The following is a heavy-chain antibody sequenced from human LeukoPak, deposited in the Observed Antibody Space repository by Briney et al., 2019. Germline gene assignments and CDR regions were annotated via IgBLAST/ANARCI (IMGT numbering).Heavy chain of an antibody. Sequence: GGSLRLSCAASGFTFSSYEMNWVRQAPGKGLEWVSYISSSGSTIYYADSVKGRFTISRDNAKNSLYLQMNSLRAEDTAVYYCARDDRVSVSSGWYGVVDYWGQGTLVTVSS. CDR1: GFTFSSYE. D-gene: IGHD6-19*01. CDR2: ISSSGSTI. CDR3: ARDDRVSVSSGWYGVVDY. J-gene: IGHJ4*02. V-gene: IGHV3-48*03.